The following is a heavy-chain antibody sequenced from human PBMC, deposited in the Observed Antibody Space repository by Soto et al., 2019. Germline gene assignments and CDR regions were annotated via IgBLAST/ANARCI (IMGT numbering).Heavy chain of an antibody. CDR3: ARVVVDTAMGTIFDY. V-gene: IGHV1-2*04. D-gene: IGHD5-18*01. Sequence: ASVKVSCKDSGYTFTGYYMQWVRQAPEQGLEWMGWINPNSGGTNYAQKFQGWVTMTRDTSISTAYMELSRLRSDDTAVYYCARVVVDTAMGTIFDYWGQGTLVTVSS. J-gene: IGHJ4*02. CDR1: GYTFTGYY. CDR2: INPNSGGT.